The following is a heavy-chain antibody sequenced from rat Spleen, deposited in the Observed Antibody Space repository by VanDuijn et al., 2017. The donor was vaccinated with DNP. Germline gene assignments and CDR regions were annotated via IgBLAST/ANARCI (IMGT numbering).Heavy chain of an antibody. CDR1: GFTFSDYD. D-gene: IGHD4-4*01. Sequence: EVQLVESGGGLVQPGRSLKLSCAASGFTFSDYDMAWVRQAPKKGLEWVATISYDGSRTYYRDSVKGRFTISRDNAKSTLYLQMDSLRSEDTATYYCARQGNSGDAMDAWGQGTSVTVSS. CDR2: ISYDGSRT. V-gene: IGHV5-17*01. J-gene: IGHJ4*01. CDR3: ARQGNSGDAMDA.